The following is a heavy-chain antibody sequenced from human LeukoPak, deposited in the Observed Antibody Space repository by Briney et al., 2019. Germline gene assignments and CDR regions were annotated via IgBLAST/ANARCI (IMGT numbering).Heavy chain of an antibody. CDR1: GFTFSSYA. V-gene: IGHV3-23*01. D-gene: IGHD3-10*01. Sequence: GGSLRLSCAASGFTFSSYAMSWVRQAPGKGLEWVSAISGSGGSTYYADSVKGRFTISRDNSKNTLYLQVNSLRAEDTAVYYCAKGARELLWFGRYNWFDPWGQGTLVTVSS. J-gene: IGHJ5*02. CDR3: AKGARELLWFGRYNWFDP. CDR2: ISGSGGST.